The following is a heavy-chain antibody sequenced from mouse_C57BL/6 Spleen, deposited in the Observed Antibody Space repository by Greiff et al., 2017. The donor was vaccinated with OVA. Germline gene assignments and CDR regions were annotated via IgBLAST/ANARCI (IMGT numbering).Heavy chain of an antibody. CDR2: ILPGSGST. CDR3: ARTSNYSNYRYAY. J-gene: IGHJ3*01. D-gene: IGHD2-5*01. V-gene: IGHV1-9*01. Sequence: VQLQQSGAELMKPGASVKLSCKATGYTFTGYWIEWVKQRPGHGLEWIGEILPGSGSTNYNDKFKGKATFTADTSSNTAYMQLSSLTTEASAIYYGARTSNYSNYRYAYWGQGTLVTVSA. CDR1: GYTFTGYW.